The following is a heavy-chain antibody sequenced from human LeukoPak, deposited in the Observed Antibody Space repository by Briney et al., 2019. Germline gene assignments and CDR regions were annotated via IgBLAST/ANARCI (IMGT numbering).Heavy chain of an antibody. CDR2: IYYSGST. Sequence: PSQTLSLTCTVSGGSISSGGYYWSWIRQHPGKGLEWIGYIYYSGSTYYNPSLKSRVTISVDTSKNQFSLKLSSVTAADTAVYYCARAIIVGVSPSSDPWGQGTLVTVSS. J-gene: IGHJ5*02. CDR3: ARAIIVGVSPSSDP. CDR1: GGSISSGGYY. D-gene: IGHD3-10*01. V-gene: IGHV4-31*03.